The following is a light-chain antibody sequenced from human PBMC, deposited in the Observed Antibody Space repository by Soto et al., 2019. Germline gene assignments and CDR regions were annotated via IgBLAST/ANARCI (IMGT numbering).Light chain of an antibody. Sequence: EFVLTQSPGTLSLSPGERATLSCSVSQNLANGYVAWYQHKPGQAPRLLMYDASMRASGIPDRFSGSGSGTNFTLTIIRLETEDFAVYHCQQYGTLQNTFGQGTRLEIK. V-gene: IGKV3-20*01. CDR2: DAS. CDR1: QNLANGY. CDR3: QQYGTLQNT. J-gene: IGKJ2*01.